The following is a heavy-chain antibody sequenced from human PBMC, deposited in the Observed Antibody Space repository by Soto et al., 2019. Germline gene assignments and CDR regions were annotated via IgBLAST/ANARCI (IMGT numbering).Heavy chain of an antibody. CDR3: ARIRPTIAARPREVDY. CDR1: GGSISSYY. J-gene: IGHJ4*02. D-gene: IGHD6-6*01. Sequence: QAQLQESGPGLVKPSETLSLTCTVSGGSISSYYWSWIRPPPGKGLEWIGYIYYSGSTNYNPSLKSRVTISVDTSKNQFSLKLSSVTAADRAVYYCARIRPTIAARPREVDYWGQGSLVTVSS. CDR2: IYYSGST. V-gene: IGHV4-59*01.